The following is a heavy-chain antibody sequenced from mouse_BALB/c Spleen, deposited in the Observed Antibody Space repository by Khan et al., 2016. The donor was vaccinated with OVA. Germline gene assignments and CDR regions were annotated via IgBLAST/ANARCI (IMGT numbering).Heavy chain of an antibody. CDR3: ARLAYYYDSEGFAY. J-gene: IGHJ3*01. D-gene: IGHD1-1*01. CDR1: GFTFSTYG. Sequence: EVELVESGGDLVKPEGSLKLSCAASGFTFSTYGISWVRQTPDKRLEWVATISSGGSYTYYPDSVQGRFTISRDNAKNTLYLQMSSLKSEDTAMFYCARLAYYYDSEGFAYWGQGTLVTVSA. V-gene: IGHV5-6*01. CDR2: ISSGGSYT.